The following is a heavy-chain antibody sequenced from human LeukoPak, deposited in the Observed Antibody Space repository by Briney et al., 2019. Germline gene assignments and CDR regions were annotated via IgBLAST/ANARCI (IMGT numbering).Heavy chain of an antibody. CDR3: AKPLTTVTTGLFSGSDY. D-gene: IGHD4-17*01. V-gene: IGHV3-11*01. CDR1: GFTFSDYY. Sequence: PGGSLRLSCAASGFTFSDYYMSWIRQAPGKGLEWVSYISSSGSTIYYADSVKGRFTISRDNSKNTLYLQMNSLRAEDTAVYYCAKPLTTVTTGLFSGSDYWGQGTLVTVSS. CDR2: ISSSGSTI. J-gene: IGHJ4*02.